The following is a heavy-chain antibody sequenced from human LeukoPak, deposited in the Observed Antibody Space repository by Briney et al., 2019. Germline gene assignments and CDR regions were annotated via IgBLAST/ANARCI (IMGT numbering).Heavy chain of an antibody. V-gene: IGHV1-3*01. CDR1: GFTFTIYT. J-gene: IGHJ5*02. CDR2: INAANGNT. CDR3: VRGAPIRVAVAATFDP. Sequence: GASVTVSCKTSGFTFTIYTMHWVRQAPGQRLEWMGWINAANGNTQYSQKFQGRVTITRDTSASTAYMELSSLRSVDTAVYYCVRGAPIRVAVAATFDPWGQGTLATAPS. D-gene: IGHD6-19*01.